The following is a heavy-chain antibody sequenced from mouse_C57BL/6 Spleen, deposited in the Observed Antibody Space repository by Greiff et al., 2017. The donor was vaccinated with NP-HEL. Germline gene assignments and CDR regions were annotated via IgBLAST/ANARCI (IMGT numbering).Heavy chain of an antibody. J-gene: IGHJ2*01. CDR3: ARPPNYYGSSYYYFDY. D-gene: IGHD1-1*01. Sequence: VQLQQPGAELVMPGASVKLSCKASGYTFTSYWMHWVKQRPGQGLEWIGEIDPSDSYTNYNQKFKGKSTLTVDKSSSTAYMQLSSLTSEDSAVYYCARPPNYYGSSYYYFDYWGQGTTLTVSS. V-gene: IGHV1-69*01. CDR1: GYTFTSYW. CDR2: IDPSDSYT.